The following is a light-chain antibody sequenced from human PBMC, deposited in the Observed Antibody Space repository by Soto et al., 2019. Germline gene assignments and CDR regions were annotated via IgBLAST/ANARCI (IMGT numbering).Light chain of an antibody. CDR3: GTWDSSLSTVV. V-gene: IGLV1-51*01. J-gene: IGLJ3*02. Sequence: QSVLTQPPSVSVAPGQTVTISCSGSSSNIGNYYVSWYQLLPGAAPKLLIFDNANRPSGIPDRFSGSKSGTSATLGITGLQTGDEGEYYCGTWDSSLSTVVFGGGTKPTVL. CDR2: DNA. CDR1: SSNIGNYY.